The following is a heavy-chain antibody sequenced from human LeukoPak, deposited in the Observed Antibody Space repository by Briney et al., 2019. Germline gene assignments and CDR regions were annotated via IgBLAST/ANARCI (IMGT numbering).Heavy chain of an antibody. V-gene: IGHV3-21*01. CDR2: ISSSTSYI. J-gene: IGHJ4*02. CDR3: AKDQGANFDY. CDR1: GFTFSSYN. D-gene: IGHD4/OR15-4a*01. Sequence: GGSLRLSCAASGFTFSSYNMNWVRQAPGKGLEWVSSISSSTSYIYYADSVKGRFTISRDNAKNTLYLQMNSLRAEDTAVYYCAKDQGANFDYWGQGTLVTVSS.